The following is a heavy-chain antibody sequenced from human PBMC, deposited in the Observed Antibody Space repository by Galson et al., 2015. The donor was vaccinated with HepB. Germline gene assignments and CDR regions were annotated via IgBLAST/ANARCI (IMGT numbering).Heavy chain of an antibody. D-gene: IGHD3-10*01. CDR2: ISSSTTYM. Sequence: SLRLSCAASRFAFSSYSMTWVRQAPGKGLEWVSSISSSTTYMYYAESVKGRFTISRDNAKNSLYLQMNSLRAEDTAVYYCARVYFGSGSSSAYWYFDLWGRGALVTVSS. J-gene: IGHJ2*01. CDR3: ARVYFGSGSSSAYWYFDL. V-gene: IGHV3-21*01. CDR1: RFAFSSYS.